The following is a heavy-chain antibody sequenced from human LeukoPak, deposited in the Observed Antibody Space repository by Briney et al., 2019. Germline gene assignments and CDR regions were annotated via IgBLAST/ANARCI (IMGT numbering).Heavy chain of an antibody. V-gene: IGHV4-34*01. CDR3: ASDDYGDLVNAFDI. CDR2: INHSRGT. CDR1: GGSFSGYY. J-gene: IGHJ3*02. D-gene: IGHD4-17*01. Sequence: SETLSLTCAVYGGSFSGYYWSWIRQPPGKGLEWIGEINHSRGTNYNPSLKNRVTISLDTSKNHFSLKLTSVTAADTAVYYCASDDYGDLVNAFDIWGQGTMVTVSS.